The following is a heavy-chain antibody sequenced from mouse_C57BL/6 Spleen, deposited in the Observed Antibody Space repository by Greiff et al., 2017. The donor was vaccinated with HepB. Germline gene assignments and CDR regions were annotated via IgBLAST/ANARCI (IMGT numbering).Heavy chain of an antibody. J-gene: IGHJ4*01. CDR1: GFTFSDFY. CDR3: ARDAGPMDY. CDR2: SRNKANDYTT. Sequence: EVNVVESGGGLVQSGRSLRLSCATSGFTFSDFYMEWVRQAPGKGLEWIAASRNKANDYTTEYSASVKGRFIVSRDTSQSILYLQMNALRAEDTAIYYCARDAGPMDYWGQGTSVTVSS. V-gene: IGHV7-1*01.